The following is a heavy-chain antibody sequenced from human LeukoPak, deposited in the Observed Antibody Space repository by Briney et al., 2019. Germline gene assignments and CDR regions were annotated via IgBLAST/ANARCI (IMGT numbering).Heavy chain of an antibody. CDR1: GYTFSGYH. J-gene: IGHJ4*01. CDR2: INPNDGGT. V-gene: IGHV1-2*02. CDR3: ARGRYTGVYILLDF. D-gene: IGHD2-8*02. Sequence: GASVKVSCKASGYTFSGYHIYWVRQAPGQGFEWMGWINPNDGGTKYAQRFQGRVTLTRDTSISTVYMELSRLRSDDSAIYYCARGRYTGVYILLDFWGQGTLVIVSS.